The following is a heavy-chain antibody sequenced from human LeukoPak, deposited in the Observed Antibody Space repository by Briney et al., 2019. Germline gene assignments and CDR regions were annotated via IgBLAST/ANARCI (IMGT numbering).Heavy chain of an antibody. D-gene: IGHD3-3*01. CDR3: AGYYSSIYGMDV. V-gene: IGHV4-34*01. CDR1: GGSFSGYF. Sequence: SETLSLTCAVNGGSFSGYFWSWIRQPPGKGLEWIGEINHSGSTYYNASLKSRITISVDTSKRQFSLRMNSVTAADTAVYFCAGYYSSIYGMDVWGQGTTVTVSS. CDR2: INHSGST. J-gene: IGHJ6*02.